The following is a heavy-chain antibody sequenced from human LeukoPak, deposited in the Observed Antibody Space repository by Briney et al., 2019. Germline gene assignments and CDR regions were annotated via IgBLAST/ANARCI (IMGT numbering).Heavy chain of an antibody. J-gene: IGHJ6*03. D-gene: IGHD3-9*01. CDR3: ARSPRDILTGYYDLSGPDYYYYMDV. Sequence: SQTLSLTCTVSGGSISSGGYYWSWIRQHPGKGLEWIGYIYYSGSTYYNPSLKSRVTISVDTSKNQFSLKLSSVTAADTAVYYCARSPRDILTGYYDLSGPDYYYYMDVWGKGPRSPSP. CDR2: IYYSGST. V-gene: IGHV4-31*03. CDR1: GGSISSGGYY.